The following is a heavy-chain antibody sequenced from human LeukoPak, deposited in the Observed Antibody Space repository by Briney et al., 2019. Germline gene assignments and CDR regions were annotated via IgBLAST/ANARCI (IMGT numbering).Heavy chain of an antibody. D-gene: IGHD6-19*01. V-gene: IGHV3-64*01. CDR2: ISSDGRIT. CDR1: GFTFSTYA. CDR3: ARVSGWYWFDF. J-gene: IGHJ4*02. Sequence: TGGSLRLSCEASGFTFSTYAMHWVRQAPGKGLEYVSAISSDGRITFYANSVKGRFTISRDNSKNILYLQMGSLRPEDMAVYYCARVSGWYWFDFWGQGTLVTVSS.